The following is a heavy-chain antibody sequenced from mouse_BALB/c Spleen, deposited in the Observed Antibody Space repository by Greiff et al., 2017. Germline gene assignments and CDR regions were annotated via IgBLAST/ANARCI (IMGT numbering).Heavy chain of an antibody. CDR1: GYTFTDYN. CDR3: ARSELFFDY. J-gene: IGHJ2*01. CDR2: IYPYNGGT. V-gene: IGHV1S29*02. D-gene: IGHD4-1*01. Sequence: EVQLQQSGPELVKPGASVKISCKASGYTFTDYNMHWVKQSHGKSLEWIGYIYPYNGGTGYNQKFKSKATLTVDNSSSTAYMELRSLTSEDSAVYYCARSELFFDYWGQGTTLTVSS.